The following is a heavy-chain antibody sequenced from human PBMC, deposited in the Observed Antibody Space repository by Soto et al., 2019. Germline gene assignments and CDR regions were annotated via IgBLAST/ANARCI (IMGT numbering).Heavy chain of an antibody. CDR2: IHYSGST. J-gene: IGHJ4*02. V-gene: IGHV4-59*01. D-gene: IGHD5-18*01. Sequence: PETLSLTCTASGGSISSYYLSWIRQPPGKGLEWIGYIHYSGSTNYNPSLKSRVTISVDTSENQFSLKLSSVTAADSSVYYCATHVDTAMVFDYWGQGTLVTVSS. CDR1: GGSISSYY. CDR3: ATHVDTAMVFDY.